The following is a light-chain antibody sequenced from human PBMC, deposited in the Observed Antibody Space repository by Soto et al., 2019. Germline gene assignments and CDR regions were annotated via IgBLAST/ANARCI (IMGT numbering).Light chain of an antibody. V-gene: IGKV4-1*01. CDR1: QSVLYSSNNKNY. Sequence: EIVVNQSPDSLAVSLGERATINCKSSQSVLYSSNNKNYLAWYQQKPRQPPKLLIYWASTRESGVPDRFSGSGSGTDFTLTISSLQAEDVAVYYCQQYYNTPLTFGGGTKVEIK. CDR3: QQYYNTPLT. CDR2: WAS. J-gene: IGKJ4*01.